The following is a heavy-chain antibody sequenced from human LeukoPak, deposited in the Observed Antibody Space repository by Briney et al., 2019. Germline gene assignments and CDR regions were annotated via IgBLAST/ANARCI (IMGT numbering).Heavy chain of an antibody. CDR1: GDTFTSSG. CDR3: ARVVYADNDY. Sequence: GASVKVSCKASGDTFTSSGFTWVRQAPGQGLEWMGWISAYNGNTYFAPKFEGRLTMTTETSTSTAYMELRNLKSDDTAVYYCARVVYADNDYWGQGTLVIVSS. D-gene: IGHD2-8*01. V-gene: IGHV1-18*01. CDR2: ISAYNGNT. J-gene: IGHJ4*02.